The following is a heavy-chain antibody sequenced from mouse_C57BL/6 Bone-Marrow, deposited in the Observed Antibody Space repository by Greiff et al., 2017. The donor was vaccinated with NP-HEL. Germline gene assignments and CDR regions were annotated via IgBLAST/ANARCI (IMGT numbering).Heavy chain of an antibody. CDR2: IYPGDGDT. J-gene: IGHJ2*01. CDR1: GYAFSSSW. CDR3: ARSGGYYPYYFDY. D-gene: IGHD2-3*01. Sequence: VQLQQSGPELVKPGASVKISCKASGYAFSSSWMNWVKQRPGKGLEWIGRIYPGDGDTNYNGKFKGKATLTADKSSSTAYMQLSRLTSDDSAVYFCARSGGYYPYYFDYWGQGTTLTVSS. V-gene: IGHV1-82*01.